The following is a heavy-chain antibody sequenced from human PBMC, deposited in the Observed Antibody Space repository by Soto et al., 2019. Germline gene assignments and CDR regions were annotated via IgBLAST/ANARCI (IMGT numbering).Heavy chain of an antibody. J-gene: IGHJ4*02. CDR2: ISSSKTT. D-gene: IGHD5-18*01. Sequence: EVQLVESGGGLVQPGESLRLSCTASGITFSSYSMNWVRQAPGKGQEWLSYISSSKTTYADSVKGRFTISRDNAKKSVYLQMNSLRDEDTAVYYCVGDQDVHTPMVHGNYWGRGTRVTVSS. CDR1: GITFSSYS. V-gene: IGHV3-48*02. CDR3: VGDQDVHTPMVHGNY.